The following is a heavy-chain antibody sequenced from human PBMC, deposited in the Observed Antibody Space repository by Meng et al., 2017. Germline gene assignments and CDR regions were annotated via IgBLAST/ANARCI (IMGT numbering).Heavy chain of an antibody. CDR1: GGSFSGYY. CDR3: ARYRLAGKHAFDI. Sequence: GSLRLSCAVYGGSFSGYYWSWIRQPPGKGLEWIGYIYYSGSTNYNPSLKSRVTISVDTSKNQFSLKLSSVTAADTAVYYCARYRLAGKHAFDIWGQGTMVTVSS. J-gene: IGHJ3*02. CDR2: IYYSGST. D-gene: IGHD7-27*01. V-gene: IGHV4-59*01.